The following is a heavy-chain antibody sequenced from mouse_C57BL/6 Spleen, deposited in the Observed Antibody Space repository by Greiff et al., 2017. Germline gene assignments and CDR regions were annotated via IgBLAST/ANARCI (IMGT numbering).Heavy chain of an antibody. J-gene: IGHJ1*03. CDR1: GFTFSDYG. CDR3: ARRGLLRGAYWCFDV. D-gene: IGHD2-3*01. Sequence: EVKLVESGGGLVKPGGSLKLSCAASGFTFSDYGMHWVRQAPEKGLEWVAYISSGSSTIYYADTVKGRFTISRDNAKNTLFLQMTSLRSGDTAMYYCARRGLLRGAYWCFDVWGTGTTVTVAS. V-gene: IGHV5-17*01. CDR2: ISSGSSTI.